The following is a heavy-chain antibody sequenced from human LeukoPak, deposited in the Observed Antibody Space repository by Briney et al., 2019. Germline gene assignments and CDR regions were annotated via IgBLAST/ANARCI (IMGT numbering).Heavy chain of an antibody. V-gene: IGHV1-2*02. CDR3: ARVRHSGYEDYFDY. J-gene: IGHJ4*02. CDR2: INPNSGGT. CDR1: GYTVTDYY. D-gene: IGHD5-12*01. Sequence: ASVKVSCKASGYTVTDYYMHWVRQAPGQGLEWMGWINPNSGGTNYAQKFQGRVTLTRDTSISTAYMELSRLRSDDTAIYYCARVRHSGYEDYFDYWGQGTLVTVSS.